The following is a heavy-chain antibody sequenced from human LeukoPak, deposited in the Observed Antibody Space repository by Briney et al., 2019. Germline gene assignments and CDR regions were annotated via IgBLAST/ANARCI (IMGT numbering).Heavy chain of an antibody. V-gene: IGHV3-9*01. J-gene: IGHJ3*02. CDR3: VKDLRLDLQLDTFHI. CDR1: GFTFYDFA. D-gene: IGHD1-7*01. Sequence: GGSLRLSCAASGFTFYDFAMHCVRQPPEKGLQCISCTSWDSGRRVYTDSVKGRFGISRDSAKSSLYLDMHSLAPEDTGLYYCVKDLRLDLQLDTFHIWGEGTMVTVS. CDR2: TSWDSGRR.